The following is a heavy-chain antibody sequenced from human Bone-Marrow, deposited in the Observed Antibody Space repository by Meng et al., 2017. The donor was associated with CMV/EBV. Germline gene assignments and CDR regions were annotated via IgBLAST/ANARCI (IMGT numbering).Heavy chain of an antibody. CDR2: IIPILGIA. V-gene: IGHV1-69*10. CDR1: GGTFSSYA. J-gene: IGHJ4*02. D-gene: IGHD2-15*01. CDR3: ARGEGCSGGSCYSGNDYFDY. Sequence: SVKVSCKASGGTFSSYAISWVRQAPGQGLEWMGGIIPILGIANYAQKFQGRVTMTRDTSISTAYMELSRLRSDDTAVYYCARGEGCSGGSCYSGNDYFDYWGQGTLVTVSS.